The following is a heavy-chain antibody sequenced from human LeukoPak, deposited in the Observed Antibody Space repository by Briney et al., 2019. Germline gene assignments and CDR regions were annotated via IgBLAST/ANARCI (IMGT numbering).Heavy chain of an antibody. CDR1: GYTFTGYY. J-gene: IGHJ1*01. Sequence: EASVKVSCKASGYTFTGYYMHWVRQAPGQGLEWMGWINPNSGGTNYPQKFQGRVTMTRDTSISTAYMELSRLRSDDTAVYYCASLIAAAAPVTSPLGEYFQHWGQGTLVTVSS. CDR3: ASLIAAAAPVTSPLGEYFQH. D-gene: IGHD6-13*01. CDR2: INPNSGGT. V-gene: IGHV1-2*02.